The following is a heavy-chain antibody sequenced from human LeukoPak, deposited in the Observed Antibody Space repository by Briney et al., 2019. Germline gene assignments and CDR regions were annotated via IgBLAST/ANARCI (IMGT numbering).Heavy chain of an antibody. J-gene: IGHJ4*02. CDR3: ARRYSSSWYWDY. V-gene: IGHV4-34*01. CDR2: INHSGST. Sequence: SETLSLTCAVYGGSFSGYYWSWIRQPPGKGLEWIGEINHSGSTNYNPSLKSRVTISVDTSKNQFSLKLSSVTAADTAVYYCARRYSSSWYWDYWGQGTLVTVSS. CDR1: GGSFSGYY. D-gene: IGHD6-13*01.